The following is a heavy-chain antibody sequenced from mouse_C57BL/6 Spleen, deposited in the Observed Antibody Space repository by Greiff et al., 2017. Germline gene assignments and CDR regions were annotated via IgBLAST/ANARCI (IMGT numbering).Heavy chain of an antibody. Sequence: DVQLVESGGGLVKPGGSLKLSCAASGFTFSDYGMHWVRQAPEKGLEWVAYISSGSSTIYYAATVKGRFTISRDNAKNTLFLQMTSLRSDDTAMYYCARRGSSPYYAMDYWGQGTSVTVSS. V-gene: IGHV5-17*01. CDR2: ISSGSSTI. CDR1: GFTFSDYG. J-gene: IGHJ4*01. CDR3: ARRGSSPYYAMDY. D-gene: IGHD1-1*01.